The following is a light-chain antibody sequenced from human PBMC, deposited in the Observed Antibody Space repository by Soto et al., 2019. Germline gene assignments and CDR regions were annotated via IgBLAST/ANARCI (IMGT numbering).Light chain of an antibody. CDR3: QQYNSYSPT. Sequence: DIQMTQSPSMLSASVGDRVTITCRASQSISTWLAWYQQEPGKAPKLLIHKASSLQSGVPSRFSGSGSGTDFTLTISSLHPDDFATYYCQQYNSYSPTFGQGTKVDIK. J-gene: IGKJ1*01. CDR2: KAS. V-gene: IGKV1-5*03. CDR1: QSISTW.